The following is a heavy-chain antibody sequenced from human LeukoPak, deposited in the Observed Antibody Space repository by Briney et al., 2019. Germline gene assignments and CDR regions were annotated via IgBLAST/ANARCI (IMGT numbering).Heavy chain of an antibody. V-gene: IGHV3-53*05. D-gene: IGHD3-10*01. J-gene: IGHJ6*04. CDR1: GFTVSSNY. CDR2: IYSGGST. Sequence: PGGSLRLSCAASGFTVSSNYMSWVRQAPGKGLEWVSVIYSGGSTYYADSVKGRFTISRDNSKNTLYLQMNSLRAEDTAVYYCAKELSPMVRGSMDVWGKGTTVTVSS. CDR3: AKELSPMVRGSMDV.